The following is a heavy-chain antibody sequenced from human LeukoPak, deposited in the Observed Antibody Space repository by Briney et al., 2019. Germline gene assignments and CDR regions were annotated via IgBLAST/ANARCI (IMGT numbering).Heavy chain of an antibody. V-gene: IGHV3-21*01. CDR3: ARDFLGSVDTAP. D-gene: IGHD5-18*01. Sequence: GGSLRLSCAASGFTFSSYSMNWVRQAPGKGLEWVSSISSSSYIYYADSVKGRFTISRDNAKNSLYLQMNSLRAEDTAVYYCARDFLGSVDTAPWGQGTLVTVSS. J-gene: IGHJ4*02. CDR2: ISSSSYI. CDR1: GFTFSSYS.